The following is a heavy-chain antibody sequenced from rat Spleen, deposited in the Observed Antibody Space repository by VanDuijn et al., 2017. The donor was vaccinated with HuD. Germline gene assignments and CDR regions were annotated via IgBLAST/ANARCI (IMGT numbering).Heavy chain of an antibody. CDR1: GFTYSDYV. V-gene: IGHV5S23*01. Sequence: EVQLVESGGGLVQPGRSLKLSCAASGFTYSDYVMAWVRQAPTKGLEWVASISTGGGNTYYRDSVKGRFTFSRDNARGTLYLQMDSLRSEDTATYYCARGSSGVMDAWGQGASVTVSS. CDR3: ARGSSGVMDA. J-gene: IGHJ4*01. CDR2: ISTGGGNT. D-gene: IGHD1-4*01.